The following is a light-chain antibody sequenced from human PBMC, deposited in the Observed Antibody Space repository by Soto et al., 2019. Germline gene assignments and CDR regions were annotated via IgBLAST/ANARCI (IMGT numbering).Light chain of an antibody. CDR2: GAS. V-gene: IGKV3-20*01. CDR3: HQFASTPRT. Sequence: EIVLTQSPGTLPLSPGESATLSCRASQSVDRNYLAWYQQKPGQAPRLLIYGASSRATDIPPRFSGSGSGTEFVLTISGLEPEDFAVYYCHQFASTPRTFGQGTKVESK. CDR1: QSVDRNY. J-gene: IGKJ1*01.